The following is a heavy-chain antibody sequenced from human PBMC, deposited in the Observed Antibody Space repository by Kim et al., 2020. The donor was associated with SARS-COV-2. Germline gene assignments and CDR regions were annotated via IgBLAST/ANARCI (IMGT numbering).Heavy chain of an antibody. CDR1: GFNFKKFW. CDR3: TRDYERIGGLCVGEMCYTESL. J-gene: IGHJ4*02. V-gene: IGHV3-15*01. D-gene: IGHD2-21*01. Sequence: GGSLRLSCAASGFNFKKFWLSWVRQAPGKGLEWVALIRSNADGGSADYSAPVRVRFFIARDDSRNTIYLQMIGLTAEDTGIYHCTRDYERIGGLCVGEMCYTESLWGQGTLVTVSA. CDR2: IRSNADGGSA.